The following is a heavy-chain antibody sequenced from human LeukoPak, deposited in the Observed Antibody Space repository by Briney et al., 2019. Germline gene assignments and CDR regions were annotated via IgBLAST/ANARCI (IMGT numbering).Heavy chain of an antibody. J-gene: IGHJ4*02. V-gene: IGHV3-48*01. Sequence: GGSLRLSCAASGFTFSSYNMNWVRQTPGKGLEWVSYISSSSSTIYYADSAKGRFTISRDNARNSLYLQMNSLRAEDTAVYYCARAANTAAGTPTLAIDYWGQGTLVTVSS. CDR3: ARAANTAAGTPTLAIDY. CDR2: ISSSSSTI. CDR1: GFTFSSYN. D-gene: IGHD6-13*01.